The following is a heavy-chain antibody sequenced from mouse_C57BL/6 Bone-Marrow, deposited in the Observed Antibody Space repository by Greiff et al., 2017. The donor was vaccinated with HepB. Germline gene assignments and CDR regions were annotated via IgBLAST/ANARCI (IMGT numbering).Heavy chain of an antibody. CDR2: IDPSDSYT. CDR3: ARGGYDGAWFAY. CDR1: GYTFTSYW. Sequence: QVQLKQPGAELVMPGASVKLSCKASGYTFTSYWMHWVKQRPGQGLEWIGEIDPSDSYTNYNQKFKGKSTLTVDKSSSTAYMQLSSLTSEDSAVYYCARGGYDGAWFAYWGQGTLVTVSA. J-gene: IGHJ3*01. D-gene: IGHD2-2*01. V-gene: IGHV1-69*01.